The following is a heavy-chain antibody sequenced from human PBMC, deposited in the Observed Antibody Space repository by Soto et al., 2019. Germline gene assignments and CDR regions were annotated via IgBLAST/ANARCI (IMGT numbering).Heavy chain of an antibody. CDR1: GFTFISYG. CDR2: ISYDGSNK. V-gene: IGHV3-30*18. Sequence: GWSLRLSCAASGFTFISYGMHWVRQAPGKGLEWVAFISYDGSNKYYADSVKGRFTISRDNSKNTLYLQMKSLRAEDTAWYYCAKGLRYFDWPLAYFASWAQGTL. D-gene: IGHD3-9*01. CDR3: AKGLRYFDWPLAYFAS. J-gene: IGHJ4*02.